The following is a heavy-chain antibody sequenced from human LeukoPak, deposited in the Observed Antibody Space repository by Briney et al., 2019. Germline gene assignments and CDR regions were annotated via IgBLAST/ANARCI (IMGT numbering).Heavy chain of an antibody. D-gene: IGHD2-21*02. CDR2: IYHSGST. CDR3: ARHVSFGVVTATLGY. V-gene: IGHV4-4*02. CDR1: GGSISSSNW. Sequence: PSETLSLTCAVSGGSISSSNWWSWVRQPPGKGLEWIGEIYHSGSTNYNPSLKSRVTISVDKSKNQFSLKLSSVTAADTAVYYCARHVSFGVVTATLGYWGQGTLVTVSS. J-gene: IGHJ4*02.